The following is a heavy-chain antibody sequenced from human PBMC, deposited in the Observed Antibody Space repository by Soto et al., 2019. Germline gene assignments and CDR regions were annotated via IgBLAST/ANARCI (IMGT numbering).Heavy chain of an antibody. D-gene: IGHD2-21*01. CDR3: ATLPPRIVVTVLPIPS. J-gene: IGHJ4*02. Sequence: PSQTHPLSYVVAGGTVVNTHWRRCVRQTPGKGLEWIGEVYHTGSTKYNPSLKDRVTISVDKSKNHFSLNLMSLTAADTAVYYCATLPPRIVVTVLPIPSWGQGTQVTV. CDR2: VYHTGST. CDR1: GGTVVNTHW. V-gene: IGHV4-4*02.